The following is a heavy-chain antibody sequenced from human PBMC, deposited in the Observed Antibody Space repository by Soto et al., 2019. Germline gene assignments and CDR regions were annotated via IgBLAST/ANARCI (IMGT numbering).Heavy chain of an antibody. CDR1: GFTFSSYA. J-gene: IGHJ4*02. Sequence: QVQLVESGGGVVQPGRSLRLSCAASGFTFSSYAMHLVRQAPGKGLEWVAVISYDGRNKYYADSVKGRFTISRDNSKNTLYLQMNSLRAEDTAVYYGARDPKAYCCGDCPGGYWGQGTLVTVSS. CDR3: ARDPKAYCCGDCPGGY. D-gene: IGHD2-21*02. CDR2: ISYDGRNK. V-gene: IGHV3-30-3*01.